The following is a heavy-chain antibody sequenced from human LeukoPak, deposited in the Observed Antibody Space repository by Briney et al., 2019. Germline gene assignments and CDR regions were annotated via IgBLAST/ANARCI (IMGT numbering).Heavy chain of an antibody. V-gene: IGHV5-51*01. J-gene: IGHJ5*02. CDR2: IYPGDSDT. Sequence: HGESLKISCKGSGYSFTSYWIGWVRQMPGKGLEWMGIIYPGDSDTRYSPSFQGQVTISADKSISTAYPQWSSLKASDTAMYYCARHRPYCSSTSCYQGWFDPWGQGTLVTVSS. CDR3: ARHRPYCSSTSCYQGWFDP. CDR1: GYSFTSYW. D-gene: IGHD2-2*01.